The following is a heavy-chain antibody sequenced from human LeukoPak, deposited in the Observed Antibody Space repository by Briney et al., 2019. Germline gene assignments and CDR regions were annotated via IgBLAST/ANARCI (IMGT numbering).Heavy chain of an antibody. J-gene: IGHJ4*02. CDR1: GFTFSSYS. CDR3: ARDKYYGSGSYRY. Sequence: GGALRLSCAASGFTFSSYSMNWVRQAPGKGLEWVSYISSSSSTIYYAGSVKGRFTISRDNAKNSLYLQMNSLRAEDTAVYYCARDKYYGSGSYRYWGQGTLVTVSS. CDR2: ISSSSSTI. V-gene: IGHV3-48*04. D-gene: IGHD3-10*01.